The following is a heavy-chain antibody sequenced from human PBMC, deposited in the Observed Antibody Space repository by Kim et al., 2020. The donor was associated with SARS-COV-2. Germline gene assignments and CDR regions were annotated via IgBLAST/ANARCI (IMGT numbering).Heavy chain of an antibody. CDR2: ISSLSDYI. CDR1: GFSFNTYS. CDR3: AKDRVASATRGECDF. V-gene: IGHV3-21*01. J-gene: IGHJ4*02. Sequence: GGSLRLSCAASGFSFNTYSMNWVRQAPGKGLEWVSAISSLSDYIYYPDPMKGRFTISRDKAKNLVYLQINSLRADDTAVYFCAKDRVASATRGECDFWGQGTLVTVSS. D-gene: IGHD2-15*01.